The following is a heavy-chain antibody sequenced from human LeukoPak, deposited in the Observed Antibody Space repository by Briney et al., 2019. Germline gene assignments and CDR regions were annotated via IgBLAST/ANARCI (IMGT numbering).Heavy chain of an antibody. CDR1: GYSFTTHW. D-gene: IGHD3-9*01. CDR2: IYPGGSDT. CDR3: ARASFSYDILTGFKWPSQPYYFDY. J-gene: IGHJ4*02. Sequence: GESLKISCKGSGYSFTTHWIGWVRQMPGKGLELMGIIYPGGSDTRYSPSFQGQVTISADKSISTAYLQWSSLKASDTAMYYCARASFSYDILTGFKWPSQPYYFDYWGQGTLVTVSS. V-gene: IGHV5-51*01.